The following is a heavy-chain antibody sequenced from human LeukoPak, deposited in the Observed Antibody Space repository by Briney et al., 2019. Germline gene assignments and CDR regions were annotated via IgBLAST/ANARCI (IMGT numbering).Heavy chain of an antibody. Sequence: GGSLRLSCAASGFTFSSYWMSWVRQAPGKGLEWVANINQDGSEKYYVDSVKGRFTISRDNAKNSLYLQMNSLRAEDTAVYYCARSTLRFLEWDESYYYMDVWGKGTTVTVSS. CDR1: GFTFSSYW. D-gene: IGHD3-3*01. J-gene: IGHJ6*03. CDR3: ARSTLRFLEWDESYYYMDV. CDR2: INQDGSEK. V-gene: IGHV3-7*01.